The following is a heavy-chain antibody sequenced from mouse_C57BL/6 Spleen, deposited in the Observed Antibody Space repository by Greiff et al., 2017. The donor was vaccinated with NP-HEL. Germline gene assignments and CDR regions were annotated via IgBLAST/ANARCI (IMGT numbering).Heavy chain of an antibody. D-gene: IGHD2-1*01. V-gene: IGHV1-85*01. Sequence: QVQLQQSGPELVKPGASVKLSCKASGYTFASYDINWVKQRPGQGLEWIGWIYPRDGSTKYNEKFKGKATLTVDTSSSTAYMELHSLTSEDSAVYFCASYYGNYSLYFDYWGQGTTLTVSS. CDR1: GYTFASYD. J-gene: IGHJ2*01. CDR3: ASYYGNYSLYFDY. CDR2: IYPRDGST.